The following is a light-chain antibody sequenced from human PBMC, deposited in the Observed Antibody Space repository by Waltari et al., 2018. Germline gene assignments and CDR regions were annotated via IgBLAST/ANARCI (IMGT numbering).Light chain of an antibody. CDR1: QSIGSY. CDR3: QHSYSIPFI. CDR2: VAT. J-gene: IGKJ2*01. Sequence: DIQMTQSPSSLSASVGDRVTITCRASQSIGSYLIWYQRKPGKAPNLLISVATTLESGVPSRVTGSGSGAEFTLTINSLQPEDVATYYCQHSYSIPFIFGQGTKLEIK. V-gene: IGKV1-39*01.